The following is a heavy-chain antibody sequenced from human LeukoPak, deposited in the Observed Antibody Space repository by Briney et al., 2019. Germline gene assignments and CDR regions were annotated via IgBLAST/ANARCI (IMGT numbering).Heavy chain of an antibody. V-gene: IGHV1-8*01. Sequence: ASVKVSCKASGYTFTSYDINWVRQATGQGLEWMGWINPNSGNTGYAQKFQGRVTMTRNTSISTAYMELSSLRSEDTAVYYCARGTLPDKYYDFWSGYQTGMDVWGQGTTVTVSS. D-gene: IGHD3-3*01. J-gene: IGHJ6*02. CDR2: INPNSGNT. CDR3: ARGTLPDKYYDFWSGYQTGMDV. CDR1: GYTFTSYD.